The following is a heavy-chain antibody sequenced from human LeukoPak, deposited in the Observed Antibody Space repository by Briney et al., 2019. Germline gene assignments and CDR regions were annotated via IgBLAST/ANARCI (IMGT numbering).Heavy chain of an antibody. J-gene: IGHJ6*03. CDR1: GFTFDDYG. CDR3: AREGSESYSYGYYYYYYMDV. CDR2: INWNGGST. V-gene: IGHV3-20*04. Sequence: GGSLRLSCAASGFTFDDYGMSWVRQAPGKGLEWVSGINWNGGSTGYADSVKGRFTISRDNAKNSLYLQMNSLRAEDTALYYCAREGSESYSYGYYYYYYMDVWGKGTTVTVSS. D-gene: IGHD5-18*01.